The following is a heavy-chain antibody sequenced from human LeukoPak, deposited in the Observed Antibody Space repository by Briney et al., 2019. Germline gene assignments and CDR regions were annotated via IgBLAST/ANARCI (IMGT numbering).Heavy chain of an antibody. CDR2: IYTSGST. CDR1: GGSISSYY. Sequence: SETLSLTCTVSGGSISSYYWSWIRQPAGEGLEWIGRIYTSGSTNYNPSLKSRVTMSVDTSKNQFSLKLTSVTAADTAVYYCERDHYYYASGSYAFDIWGQGTMVTVSS. CDR3: ERDHYYYASGSYAFDI. D-gene: IGHD3-10*01. J-gene: IGHJ3*02. V-gene: IGHV4-4*07.